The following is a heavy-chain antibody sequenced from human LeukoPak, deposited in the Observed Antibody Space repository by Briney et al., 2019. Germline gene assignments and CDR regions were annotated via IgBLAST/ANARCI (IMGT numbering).Heavy chain of an antibody. Sequence: GGSLRLSCAASGFTFSSYVMSWVRQAPGKGLEWVSSISSSSSYIYYADSVKGRFTISRDNAKNSLYLQMNSLRGEDTAVYYCARWEGAAADPYYYYYMDVWGKGTTVTVSS. D-gene: IGHD6-13*01. V-gene: IGHV3-21*01. CDR2: ISSSSSYI. J-gene: IGHJ6*03. CDR1: GFTFSSYV. CDR3: ARWEGAAADPYYYYYMDV.